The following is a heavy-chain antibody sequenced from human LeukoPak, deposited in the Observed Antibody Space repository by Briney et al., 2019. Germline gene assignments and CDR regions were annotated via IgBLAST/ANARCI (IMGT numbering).Heavy chain of an antibody. CDR1: GYTFTTYY. Sequence: ASVKVSCKASGYTFTTYYMHWVRQAPGQGLEWMGIINPSGGSTSYAQKFQGRVTMTRDTSTSTLYMELSSLRSEDTAVYYCASQGYSGYDCAYWGQGTLVTVSS. V-gene: IGHV1-46*01. CDR3: ASQGYSGYDCAY. J-gene: IGHJ4*02. CDR2: INPSGGST. D-gene: IGHD5-12*01.